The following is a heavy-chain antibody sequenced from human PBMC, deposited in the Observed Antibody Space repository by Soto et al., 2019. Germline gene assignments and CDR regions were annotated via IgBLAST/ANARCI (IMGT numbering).Heavy chain of an antibody. CDR1: GFALSTSGMC. Sequence: SGPTLVNPTQTLTLTCTFSGFALSTSGMCVSWIRQPPGKALEWLALIDWDDDKYYSTSLKTRLTISKDTSKNQVVLTMTNMDPVDTATYYCARIFRYYDSSGYYQTSFDPWGQGTLVTVSS. CDR3: ARIFRYYDSSGYYQTSFDP. J-gene: IGHJ5*02. D-gene: IGHD3-22*01. CDR2: IDWDDDK. V-gene: IGHV2-70*01.